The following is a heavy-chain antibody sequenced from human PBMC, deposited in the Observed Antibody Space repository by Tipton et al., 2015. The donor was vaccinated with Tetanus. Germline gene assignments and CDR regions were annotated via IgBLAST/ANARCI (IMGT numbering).Heavy chain of an antibody. J-gene: IGHJ6*02. D-gene: IGHD2-2*01. CDR2: IHYSGST. CDR1: GGSMRSYY. Sequence: LRLSCTVSGGSMRSYYWSWIRQPPGKGLEWIGSIHYSGSTYYKPSLKSRVTISVDTSKNQFSLKLSSVTAADTAVYYCARHVHGFGALLTPAATHYYYGMDVWGQGTTVTVSS. V-gene: IGHV4-59*05. CDR3: ARHVHGFGALLTPAATHYYYGMDV.